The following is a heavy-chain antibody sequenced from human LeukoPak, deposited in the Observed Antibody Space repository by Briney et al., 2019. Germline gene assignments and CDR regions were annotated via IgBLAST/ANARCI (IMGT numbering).Heavy chain of an antibody. V-gene: IGHV4-4*07. CDR1: GGSISSYY. CDR3: ARDEMDGSGSYYNINY. D-gene: IGHD3-10*01. Sequence: SETLSLTCTVSGGSISSYYWSWIRQPAGKGLEWIGRIYTSGSTNYNPSLKSRVTMSVDTSKNQFSLKLSSVTAADTAVYYCARDEMDGSGSYYNINYWGQGTLVTVSS. J-gene: IGHJ4*02. CDR2: IYTSGST.